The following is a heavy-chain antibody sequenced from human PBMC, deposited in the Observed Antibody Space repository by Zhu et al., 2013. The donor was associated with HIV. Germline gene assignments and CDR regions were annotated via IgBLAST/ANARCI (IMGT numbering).Heavy chain of an antibody. CDR1: GYTFSGYY. Sequence: QVQLEQSGAEVKKPGASLKVSCKAYGYTFSGYYMHWVRQAPGQGLEWMGWINPDSGATDYAQKFLGRVSITRDTSIDTAFMEVRRLTPDDTAVYYCARSLGLTFGVVVWGQGTLVTVSS. CDR2: INPDSGAT. D-gene: IGHD3-3*01. CDR3: ARSLGLTFGVVV. V-gene: IGHV1-2*02. J-gene: IGHJ4*02.